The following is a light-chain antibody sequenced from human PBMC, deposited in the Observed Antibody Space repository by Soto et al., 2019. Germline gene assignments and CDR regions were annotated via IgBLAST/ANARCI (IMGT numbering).Light chain of an antibody. CDR2: GAS. V-gene: IGKV3-20*01. J-gene: IGKJ1*01. CDR1: QSVSSSY. Sequence: EIVLTQSPGTLSLSPGERATLSCRASQSVSSSYLAWYQQKPGQAPRLLIYGASSRATGIPDRFSGSGSGTDFTLTFCRLEPVDLAVYYCQQYGSSPPEWTFGPGTKVDIK. CDR3: QQYGSSPPEWT.